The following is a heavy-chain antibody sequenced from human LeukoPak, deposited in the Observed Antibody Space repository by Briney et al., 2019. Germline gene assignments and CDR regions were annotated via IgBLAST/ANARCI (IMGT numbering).Heavy chain of an antibody. V-gene: IGHV4-59*01. D-gene: IGHD2-8*01. CDR1: GGSISEYY. CDR3: AKEIVLMMSGHPSPYFMDV. Sequence: PSETLSLTCSVSGGSISEYYWSWIQQSPGKGLEWIGHFYSAGTTKYNPSFESRVTISGDTSRNQVSLSLTSAAAADSAVYYCAKEIVLMMSGHPSPYFMDVWGRGTTVAVSS. CDR2: FYSAGTT. J-gene: IGHJ6*03.